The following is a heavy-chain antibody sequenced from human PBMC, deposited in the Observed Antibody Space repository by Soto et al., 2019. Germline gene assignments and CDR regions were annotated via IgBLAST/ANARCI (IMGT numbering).Heavy chain of an antibody. CDR2: ISAYNGNT. J-gene: IGHJ5*02. D-gene: IGHD3-10*01. CDR1: GYTFTRYA. V-gene: IGHV1-18*01. Sequence: QVQLVQSGAEVKKPGASVNVSCKASGYTFTRYAFSWVRQAPGQGLEWMGWISAYNGNTVYAQSLQGRVSMTTDSSTRTAYMELRNLRSDDTAVYYCARDFGRFDPWGQGTLVSVSS. CDR3: ARDFGRFDP.